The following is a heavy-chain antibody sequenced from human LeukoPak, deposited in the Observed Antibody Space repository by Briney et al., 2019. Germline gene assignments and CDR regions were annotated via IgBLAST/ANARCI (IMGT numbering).Heavy chain of an antibody. CDR2: IWYDGSNK. J-gene: IGHJ1*01. V-gene: IGHV3-33*06. CDR3: AKDQDDSSGYYYSSSYFQH. Sequence: PGGSLRLSCAASGFTFSSYGMHWVRQAPGKGLEWVAVIWYDGSNKYYADSVKGRFTISRDSSKNTLYLQMNSLRAEDTAVYYCAKDQDDSSGYYYSSSYFQHWGQGTLVTVSS. D-gene: IGHD3-22*01. CDR1: GFTFSSYG.